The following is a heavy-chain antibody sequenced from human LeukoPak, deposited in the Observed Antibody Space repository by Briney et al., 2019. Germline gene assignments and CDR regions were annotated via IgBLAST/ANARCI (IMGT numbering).Heavy chain of an antibody. J-gene: IGHJ5*02. CDR1: GGSIGSYY. V-gene: IGHV4-39*07. Sequence: SETLSLTYTVSGGSIGSYYWGWIRQPPGRGPEWIGIINYSGNTYYNPSRKSRVTISVDTSKNQFSLKLSSVTAADTAVYYCARIDIGYCSGGSCPGWFDPWGQGTLVTVSS. D-gene: IGHD2-15*01. CDR3: ARIDIGYCSGGSCPGWFDP. CDR2: INYSGNT.